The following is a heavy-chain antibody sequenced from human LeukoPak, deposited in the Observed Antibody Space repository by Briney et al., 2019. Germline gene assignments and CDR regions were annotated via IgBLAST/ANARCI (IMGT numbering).Heavy chain of an antibody. CDR3: AKDNLLLWFGESPGPVDY. D-gene: IGHD3-10*01. V-gene: IGHV3-23*01. CDR1: GFTFSSFA. J-gene: IGHJ4*02. Sequence: GSLKLSCAAFGFTFSSFAMSWVRQAPGRGLKWGSNITSSGSYPYFPDSVKGRFTISRDNSENTLYLQMNSLRAEDTAVYYCAKDNLLLWFGESPGPVDYWGQGTLVTVSS. CDR2: ITSSGSYP.